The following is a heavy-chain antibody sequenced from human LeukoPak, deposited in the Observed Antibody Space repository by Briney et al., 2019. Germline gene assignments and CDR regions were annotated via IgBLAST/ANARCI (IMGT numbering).Heavy chain of an antibody. Sequence: GGSLRLSCAASGFTFSSYGTSWVRQAPGKGLEWVSAISGSGGSTYYADSVKGRFTISRDNSKNTPYLQMNSLRAEDTAVYYCAKVSIAAAAYFDYWGQGTLVTVSS. J-gene: IGHJ4*02. CDR3: AKVSIAAAAYFDY. D-gene: IGHD6-13*01. V-gene: IGHV3-23*01. CDR1: GFTFSSYG. CDR2: ISGSGGST.